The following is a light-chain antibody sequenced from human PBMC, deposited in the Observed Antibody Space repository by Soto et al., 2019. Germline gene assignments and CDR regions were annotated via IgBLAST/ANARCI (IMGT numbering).Light chain of an antibody. CDR3: QQYGSSTPIT. CDR2: GAS. J-gene: IGKJ5*01. CDR1: QSVSSY. Sequence: EIMLAQSPATLSLYPGERAALFCRASQSVSSYLAWYQQKPGQAPRLLIYGASSRATGIPDRFSGSGSGTDFTLTISILEPEDFAVYYCQQYGSSTPITFAQGALLQIK. V-gene: IGKV3-20*01.